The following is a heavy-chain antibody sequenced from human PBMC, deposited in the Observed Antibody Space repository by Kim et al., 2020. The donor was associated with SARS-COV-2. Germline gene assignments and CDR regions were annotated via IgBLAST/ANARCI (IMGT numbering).Heavy chain of an antibody. CDR1: GLTFSNYG. CDR3: VRDAKGPFYY. V-gene: IGHV3-33*01. Sequence: GGSLRLSCAASGLTFSNYGMHWVRQAPGKGLEWVAVIWYDGSNKYYEESVRGRFTISRDNSKNMVYLQMSSLRAEDTAVYYCVRDAKGPFYYWGQGTRVTVSS. J-gene: IGHJ4*02. CDR2: IWYDGSNK.